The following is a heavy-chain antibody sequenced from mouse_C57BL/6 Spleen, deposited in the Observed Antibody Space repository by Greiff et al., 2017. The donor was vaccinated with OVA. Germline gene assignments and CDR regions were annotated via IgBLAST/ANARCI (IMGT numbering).Heavy chain of an antibody. D-gene: IGHD2-1*01. CDR2: IDPSDSET. J-gene: IGHJ4*01. V-gene: IGHV1-52*01. Sequence: VQLQQSGAELVRPGSSVKLSCKASGYTFTSYWMHWVKQRPIQGLEWIGNIDPSDSETHYNQKFKDKATLTVDKSSSTAYMQLSSLTSEDSAVYYCARSRGGNYYAMDYWGQGTSVTVSS. CDR1: GYTFTSYW. CDR3: ARSRGGNYYAMDY.